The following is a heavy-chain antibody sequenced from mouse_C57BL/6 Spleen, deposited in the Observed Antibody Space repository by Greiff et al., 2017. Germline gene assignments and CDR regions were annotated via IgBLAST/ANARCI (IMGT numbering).Heavy chain of an antibody. CDR3: ARKDDGYYAAY. D-gene: IGHD2-3*01. CDR2: IDPSDSYT. Sequence: VQLQQSGAELVMPGASVKLSCKASGYTFTSYWMHWVKQRPGQGLEWIGEIDPSDSYTNYNQKFKGKSTLTVDKSSSTAYMQLSSLTSEDSAVYYCARKDDGYYAAYWGQGTLVTVSA. J-gene: IGHJ3*01. V-gene: IGHV1-69*01. CDR1: GYTFTSYW.